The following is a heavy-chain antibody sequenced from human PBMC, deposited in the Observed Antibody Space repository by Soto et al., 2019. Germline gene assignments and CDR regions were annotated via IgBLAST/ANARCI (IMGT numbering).Heavy chain of an antibody. D-gene: IGHD3-10*01. CDR2: IWYDGSNE. Sequence: GGSMRLSCAASGVTFRRSGMPWVRQNTGKGLEWLAVIWYDGSNEYYADSVKGRFTISRDNSKNTLYLQMNSLRVEDTAVYYCARGSGTGRSYPLINWGEGALVTVSS. CDR1: GVTFRRSG. V-gene: IGHV3-33*01. CDR3: ARGSGTGRSYPLIN. J-gene: IGHJ4*02.